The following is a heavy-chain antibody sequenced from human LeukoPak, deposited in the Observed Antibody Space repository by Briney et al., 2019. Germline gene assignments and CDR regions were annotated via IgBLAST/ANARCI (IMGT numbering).Heavy chain of an antibody. Sequence: GASVKVSCKASGGTFSSYTISWVRQAPGQGLEWMRRIIPILGIANYAQKFQGRVTITADKSTSTAYMELSSLRSEDTAVYYCAREFSLDTAMVHSFDYWGQGTLVTVSS. D-gene: IGHD5-18*01. CDR1: GGTFSSYT. CDR2: IIPILGIA. CDR3: AREFSLDTAMVHSFDY. V-gene: IGHV1-69*04. J-gene: IGHJ4*02.